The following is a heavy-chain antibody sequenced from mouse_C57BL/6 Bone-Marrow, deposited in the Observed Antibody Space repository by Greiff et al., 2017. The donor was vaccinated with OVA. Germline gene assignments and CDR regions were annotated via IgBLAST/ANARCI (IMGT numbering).Heavy chain of an antibody. CDR1: GFTFSDYG. Sequence: EVQRVESGGGLVKPGGSLKLSCAASGFTFSDYGMHWVRQAPEKGLEWVAYISSGSSTIYYADTVKGRFTISRDNAKNTLCLQMTSLRSEDTAMYYCARPPTGFAYWGQGTLVTVSA. CDR3: ARPPTGFAY. V-gene: IGHV5-17*01. J-gene: IGHJ3*01. CDR2: ISSGSSTI.